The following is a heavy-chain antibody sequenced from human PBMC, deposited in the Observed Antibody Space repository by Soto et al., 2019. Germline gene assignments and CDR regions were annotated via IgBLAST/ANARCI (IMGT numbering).Heavy chain of an antibody. CDR3: ARGPKAVAGLNAFDI. CDR2: IIPILGIA. V-gene: IGHV1-69*02. D-gene: IGHD6-19*01. J-gene: IGHJ3*02. CDR1: GGTFSSYT. Sequence: SVNVYCKASGGTFSSYTISWVRQAHGQGLEWMGRIIPILGIANYAQKFQGRVTITADKSTSTAYMELSSLRSEDTAVYYCARGPKAVAGLNAFDIWGQGTMVTVSS.